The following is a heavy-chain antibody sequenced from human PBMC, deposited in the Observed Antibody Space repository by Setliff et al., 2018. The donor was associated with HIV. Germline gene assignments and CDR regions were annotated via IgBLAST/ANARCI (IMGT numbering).Heavy chain of an antibody. Sequence: ASVKVSCKASGYTFTTYGISWVRQAPGHGLEWMGWISPNFGHTKYAQKFLDRVTMTIDTSTSRAYMELRSLRSDDTAVYFCARLGSGWSDSYYYAMDIWGQGTTVTSP. CDR3: ARLGSGWSDSYYYAMDI. D-gene: IGHD6-19*01. CDR2: ISPNFGHT. J-gene: IGHJ6*02. V-gene: IGHV1-18*04. CDR1: GYTFTTYG.